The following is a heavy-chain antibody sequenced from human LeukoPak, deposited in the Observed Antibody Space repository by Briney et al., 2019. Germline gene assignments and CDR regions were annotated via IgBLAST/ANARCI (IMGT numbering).Heavy chain of an antibody. J-gene: IGHJ6*03. CDR2: ISGSGGST. CDR1: GFTFSNYG. Sequence: GGSLRLSCAASGFTFSNYGMSWFRQAPGKGLEWVSGISGSGGSTYYADSVKGRFTVSRDNSKNTLYLQMNSLRAEDTAVYYCAKEPTVITRYMDVWGKGTTVTISS. CDR3: AKEPTVITRYMDV. D-gene: IGHD4-23*01. V-gene: IGHV3-23*01.